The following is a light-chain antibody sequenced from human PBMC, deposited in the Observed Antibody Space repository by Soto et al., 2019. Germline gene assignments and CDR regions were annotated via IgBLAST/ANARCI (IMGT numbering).Light chain of an antibody. J-gene: IGLJ2*01. CDR3: SSCAGSNKL. CDR2: EVS. CDR1: SSDVGGYKY. Sequence: QSVLTQPPSASGSPGQSVTVSCTGTSSDVGGYKYVSCHQQHAGKAPKDMIYEVSKWPSGVPGRFSGSTSLTVSGLQAEGEADYYCSSCAGSNKLIGGGTKLTVL. V-gene: IGLV2-8*01.